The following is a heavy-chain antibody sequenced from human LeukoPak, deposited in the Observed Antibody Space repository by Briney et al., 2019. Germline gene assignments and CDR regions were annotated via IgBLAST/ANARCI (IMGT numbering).Heavy chain of an antibody. D-gene: IGHD5-18*01. J-gene: IGHJ4*02. V-gene: IGHV3-23*01. CDR2: IRGSGGST. CDR1: VFTLSSYA. CDR3: AKEDTAMVTYDFDD. Sequence: GGSLRLACAASVFTLSSYAMSWVRRAPGKGLEWVSAIRGSGGSTYYADFVKGRFSISRDNSKNTLYLQMNRLRAEHTAVYDRAKEDTAMVTYDFDDWGQGTLVTVSS.